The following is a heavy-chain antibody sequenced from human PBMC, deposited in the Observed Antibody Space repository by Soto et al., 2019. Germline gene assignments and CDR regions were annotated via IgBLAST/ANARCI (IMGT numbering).Heavy chain of an antibody. J-gene: IGHJ5*02. CDR3: ARDPGYCSSTRCFDWFDP. CDR2: IYYSGST. Sequence: SSGSYYWSWIRQPPGKGLEWIGYIYYSGSTNYNPSLKSRVTISVDTSKNQFSLKLSSVTAADTAVYYCARDPGYCSSTRCFDWFDPWGQGTLVTVPQ. V-gene: IGHV4-61*01. D-gene: IGHD2-2*01. CDR1: SSGSYY.